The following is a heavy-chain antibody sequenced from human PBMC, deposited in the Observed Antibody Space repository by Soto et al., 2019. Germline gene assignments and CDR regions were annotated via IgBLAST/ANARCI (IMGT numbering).Heavy chain of an antibody. Sequence: PGASLRLSCAASGFTFSRYGMHWVRQAPGKGLEWVTVISYDGSDKYYADSVKGRFTISRDNSKNTLYLQMNSLRVEDTAIYYCXKGQIVAIGRGYYGMDVWGQGTTVTVSS. D-gene: IGHD5-12*01. CDR1: GFTFSRYG. CDR3: XKGQIVAIGRGYYGMDV. J-gene: IGHJ6*01. CDR2: ISYDGSDK. V-gene: IGHV3-30*18.